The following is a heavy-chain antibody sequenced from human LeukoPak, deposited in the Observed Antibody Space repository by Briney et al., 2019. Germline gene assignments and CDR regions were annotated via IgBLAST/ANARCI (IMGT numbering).Heavy chain of an antibody. Sequence: KTSETLSLTCTVSGGSISSYYWSWIRQPPGKGLEWIGYIYYSGSTNYNPSLKSRVTVSEDTSKNQFSLKLRSVTAADTAVYYCAREAFFWFDPWGQGTLVTVSS. CDR2: IYYSGST. CDR1: GGSISSYY. CDR3: AREAFFWFDP. J-gene: IGHJ5*02. V-gene: IGHV4-59*01.